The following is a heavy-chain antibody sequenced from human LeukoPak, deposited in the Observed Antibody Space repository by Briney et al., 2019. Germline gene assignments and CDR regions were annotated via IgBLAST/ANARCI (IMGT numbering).Heavy chain of an antibody. J-gene: IGHJ3*02. V-gene: IGHV3-49*04. CDR3: TRVGRIVVVPAAIAWWGGTHDAFDI. CDR1: GFTFSSYA. CDR2: IRSKAYGGTT. Sequence: GGSLRLSCAASGFTFSSYAMHWVRQAPGKGLEWVGFIRSKAYGGTTEYAASVKGRFTISRDDSKSIAYLQMNSLKTEDTAVYYCTRVGRIVVVPAAIAWWGGTHDAFDIWGQGTMVTVSS. D-gene: IGHD2-2*01.